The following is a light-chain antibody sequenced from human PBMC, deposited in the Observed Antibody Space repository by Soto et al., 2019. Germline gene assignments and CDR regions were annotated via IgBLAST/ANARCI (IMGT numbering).Light chain of an antibody. CDR2: KAS. CDR3: QHYNSYSEA. CDR1: QSISSW. J-gene: IGKJ1*01. Sequence: DIQMTQSPSTLSASVGDIVTINCRASQSISSWLAWYQQKPGKAPKLLIYKASTLKSGVPSRFSGSGSGTEFTLTISSLQPDDFATYYCQHYNSYSEAFGQGTKVDI. V-gene: IGKV1-5*03.